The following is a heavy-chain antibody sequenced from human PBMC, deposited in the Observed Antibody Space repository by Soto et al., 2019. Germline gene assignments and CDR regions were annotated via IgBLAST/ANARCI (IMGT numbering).Heavy chain of an antibody. CDR1: GYAFTIYG. Sequence: ASVKVSCKASGYAFTIYGISWVRQAPGQGLEWMAWISAYNVNTNYAQKLRGRVTMTKDTSTSTAYMERRSLRYEDTAVYYCARGELAWIVATSYFDYWGQGTLVTVYS. CDR2: ISAYNVNT. V-gene: IGHV1-18*04. J-gene: IGHJ4*02. D-gene: IGHD2-15*01. CDR3: ARGELAWIVATSYFDY.